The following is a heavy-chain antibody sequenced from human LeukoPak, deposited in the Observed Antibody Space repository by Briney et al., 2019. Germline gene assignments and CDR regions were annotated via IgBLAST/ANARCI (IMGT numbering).Heavy chain of an antibody. CDR2: ISGSGGST. CDR3: AKGASSGSYYYFDY. J-gene: IGHJ4*02. V-gene: IGHV3-23*01. CDR1: GFTFGDYA. D-gene: IGHD1-26*01. Sequence: GGSLRLSCTASGFTFGDYAMSWFRQAPGKGLEWVSAISGSGGSTYYADSVKGRFTISRDNSKNTLYLQMNSLRAEDTAVYYCAKGASSGSYYYFDYWGQGTLVTVSS.